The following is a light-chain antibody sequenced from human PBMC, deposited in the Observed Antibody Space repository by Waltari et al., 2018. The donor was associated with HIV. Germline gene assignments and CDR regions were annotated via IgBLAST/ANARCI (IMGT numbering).Light chain of an antibody. Sequence: NFILTQPHSVSESPGKTVTISCTRSSGSIASRHVQWYQQRPGSVPSTVIYGDNQRPSGVPDRFSGSINIPSNSASPTISGLKTEDEADYYCQSCDTSSRVFGGGTKLIVL. CDR2: GDN. J-gene: IGLJ2*01. CDR1: SGSIASRH. V-gene: IGLV6-57*03. CDR3: QSCDTSSRV.